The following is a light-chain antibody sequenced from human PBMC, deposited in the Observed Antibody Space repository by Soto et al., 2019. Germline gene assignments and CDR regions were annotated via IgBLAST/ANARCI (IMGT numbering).Light chain of an antibody. CDR1: SSDVGGYNY. V-gene: IGLV2-14*01. CDR2: EVS. Sequence: QSVLTQPASVSGSPGQSITISCTGTSSDVGGYNYVSWYHQHPGKAPKLMIFEVSNRPSGVSTHFSGSKSGNTASLTISGLQVEDEADYYCSSYTSSSTWVFGGGTKVTVL. CDR3: SSYTSSSTWV. J-gene: IGLJ3*02.